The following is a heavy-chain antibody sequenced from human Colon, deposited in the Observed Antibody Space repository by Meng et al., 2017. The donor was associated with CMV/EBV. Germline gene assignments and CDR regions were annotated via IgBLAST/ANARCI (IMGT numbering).Heavy chain of an antibody. Sequence: KALGSRLVNPRPTLAPTPTFYCFFLSLQAVAVGWIRKPPGQVLEWVALIFWDGDKRSKTSLENRLTLTKDTYKNQVVLTVTNMDPVDTATYYCAHLSFDGRSDHFYFWGQGTLVTVSS. J-gene: IGHJ4*02. V-gene: IGHV2-5*02. CDR1: CFFLSLQAVA. CDR2: IFWDGDK. CDR3: AHLSFDGRSDHFYF. D-gene: IGHD2-15*01.